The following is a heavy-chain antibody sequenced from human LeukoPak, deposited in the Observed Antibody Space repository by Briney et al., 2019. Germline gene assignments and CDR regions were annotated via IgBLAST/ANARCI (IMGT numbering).Heavy chain of an antibody. CDR1: GYRFISYW. D-gene: IGHD6-19*01. V-gene: IGHV5-51*01. CDR2: IYPSDSDT. CDR3: ARGSGWYSEY. Sequence: PGESLKISCKGSGYRFISYWIGWVRQMPGKGLEWMGIIYPSDSDTRYSPSFQGQVTISADKSISTAYLQWSSLGASDTARYYCARGSGWYSEYWGQGTLVTVSS. J-gene: IGHJ4*02.